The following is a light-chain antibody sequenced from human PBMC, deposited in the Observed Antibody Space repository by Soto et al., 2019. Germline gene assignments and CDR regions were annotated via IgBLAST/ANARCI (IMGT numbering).Light chain of an antibody. CDR1: QSINRD. Sequence: IVLTQPPGTLSLSPGDGAPISCRASQSINRDLAWFQQNPGQAPRLVIYLASNRATGIPDRFSASGSGTDFPLTISRLEPEDFAVYYCQQYSSSSYPFGQGTKLEIK. CDR2: LAS. V-gene: IGKV3-20*01. J-gene: IGKJ2*01. CDR3: QQYSSSSYP.